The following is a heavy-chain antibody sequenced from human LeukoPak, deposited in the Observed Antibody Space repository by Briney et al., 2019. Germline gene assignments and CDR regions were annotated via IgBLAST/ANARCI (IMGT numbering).Heavy chain of an antibody. J-gene: IGHJ4*02. CDR2: MYHSGST. CDR1: GYSISSGYY. D-gene: IGHD1-26*01. CDR3: ARDGGIVGAANPYFDY. Sequence: SETLSLTCTVSGYSISSGYYWGWIRQPPGKGLEWIGSMYHSGSTYYNPSLKSRVTISVDTSKNHFSLKLSPVTASDTALYHCARDGGIVGAANPYFDYWGQGTLVTVSS. V-gene: IGHV4-38-2*02.